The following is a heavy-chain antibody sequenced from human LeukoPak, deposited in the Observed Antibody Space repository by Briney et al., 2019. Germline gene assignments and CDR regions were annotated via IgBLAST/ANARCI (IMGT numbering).Heavy chain of an antibody. CDR2: ISWNSGSI. D-gene: IGHD6-13*01. V-gene: IGHV3-9*01. J-gene: IGHJ4*02. CDR1: GFTFDDYA. Sequence: GRSLRLPCAASGFTFDDYAMHWVRQAPGKGLEWVSGISWNSGSIGYADSVKGRFTISRDNAKNSLYLQMNSLRAEDTALYYCAKDRIAAGNWGQGTLVTVSS. CDR3: AKDRIAAGN.